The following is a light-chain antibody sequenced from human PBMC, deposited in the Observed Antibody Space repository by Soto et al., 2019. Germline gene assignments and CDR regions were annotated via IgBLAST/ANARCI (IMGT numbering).Light chain of an antibody. CDR3: QQYESSPTT. Sequence: EIVLTQSPATLSLSPGERATLSCRASQSVSSSYLAWYHQKPGQAPRLLIYGASSRATGIPDRFSGSGSGTDFTLTISRLEPEDFAVYYCQQYESSPTTFGGGTKLEIK. J-gene: IGKJ4*01. CDR2: GAS. V-gene: IGKV3-20*01. CDR1: QSVSSSY.